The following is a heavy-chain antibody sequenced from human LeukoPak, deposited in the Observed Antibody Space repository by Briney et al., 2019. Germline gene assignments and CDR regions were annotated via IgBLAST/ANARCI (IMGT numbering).Heavy chain of an antibody. CDR3: ARTSGYEALFDY. J-gene: IGHJ4*02. V-gene: IGHV4-39*01. Sequence: PSETLSLTCTVSGGSISSSSYYWGWIRQPPGKGLEWIGSIYYSGSTYYNPSLKSRVTISVDTSKNQFSLKLSSVTAADTAVYYCARTSGYEALFDYWGQGTLVTVSS. D-gene: IGHD3-3*01. CDR1: GGSISSSSYY. CDR2: IYYSGST.